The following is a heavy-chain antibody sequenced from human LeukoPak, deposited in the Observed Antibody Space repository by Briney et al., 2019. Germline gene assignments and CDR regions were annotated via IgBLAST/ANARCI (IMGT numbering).Heavy chain of an antibody. CDR2: IRSRSYDETT. CDR3: ARGYDWNYLHF. J-gene: IGHJ4*02. V-gene: IGHV3-49*04. CDR1: GFTFDNYA. Sequence: PGGSLRLSCATSGFTFDNYAMTWVRQAPGKGLEWVGSIRSRSYDETTDYAASVKDRFIISRDDSKRIAYLQMNSLTTEDTGMYYCARGYDWNYLHFWGQGVLVTVSS. D-gene: IGHD1-7*01.